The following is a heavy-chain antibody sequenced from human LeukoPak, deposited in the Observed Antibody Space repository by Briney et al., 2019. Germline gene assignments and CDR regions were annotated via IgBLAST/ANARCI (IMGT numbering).Heavy chain of an antibody. Sequence: ASVKVSCKASGYTFTGYYMHWVRQAPGQGLECMGWMNPNSGGTNYAQKFQGRVTMTRDTSISTAYMELSRLRSDDTAVYYCARDYDILTGYYNAQFDYWGQGTLVTVSS. J-gene: IGHJ4*02. CDR3: ARDYDILTGYYNAQFDY. CDR1: GYTFTGYY. V-gene: IGHV1-2*02. CDR2: MNPNSGGT. D-gene: IGHD3-9*01.